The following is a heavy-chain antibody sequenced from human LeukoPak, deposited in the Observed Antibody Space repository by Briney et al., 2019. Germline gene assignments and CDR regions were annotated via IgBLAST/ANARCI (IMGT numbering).Heavy chain of an antibody. CDR1: GGSISSSRYY. D-gene: IGHD3-22*01. CDR3: ASGLAFDI. Sequence: SETLSLTCTVSGGSISSSRYYWAWIRQSPGKGLEWIGYIYYSGSTYYNPSLKSRVTISVDTSKNQFSLKLSSVTAADTAVYYCASGLAFDIWGQGTMVTVSS. CDR2: IYYSGST. J-gene: IGHJ3*02. V-gene: IGHV4-31*03.